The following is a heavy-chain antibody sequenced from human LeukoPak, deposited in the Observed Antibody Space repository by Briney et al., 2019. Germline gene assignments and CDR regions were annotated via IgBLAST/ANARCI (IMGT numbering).Heavy chain of an antibody. V-gene: IGHV1-69*04. CDR1: GGTFSSYA. D-gene: IGHD3-22*01. J-gene: IGHJ3*02. CDR3: ARADYYDSSGYYMRGDAFDI. CDR2: IIPILGIA. Sequence: SVKVSCKASGGTFSSYAISWVRQAPGQGLEWMGRIIPILGIANHAQKFQGRVTITADKSTSTAYMELSSLRSEDTAVYYCARADYYDSSGYYMRGDAFDIWGQGTMVTVSS.